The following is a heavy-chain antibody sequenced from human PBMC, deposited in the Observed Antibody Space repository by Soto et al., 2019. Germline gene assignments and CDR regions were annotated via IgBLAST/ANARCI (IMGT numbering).Heavy chain of an antibody. V-gene: IGHV4-30-4*01. CDR3: ARGPTSDKVDY. Sequence: PSETLSLTCTVSGGSITNNNYYWSWIRQPPGKGLEWIGHMYNSGTTYSNPSLKGRVTISGDTSKNQFSLNLSSVTAADTAVYYCARGPTSDKVDYWGKGTLVTVSS. CDR2: MYNSGTT. CDR1: GGSITNNNYY. J-gene: IGHJ4*02.